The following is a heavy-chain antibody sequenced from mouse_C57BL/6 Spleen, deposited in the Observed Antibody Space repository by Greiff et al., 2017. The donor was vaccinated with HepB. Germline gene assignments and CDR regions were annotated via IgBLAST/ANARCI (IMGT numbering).Heavy chain of an antibody. CDR2: IYPGDGDT. V-gene: IGHV1-82*01. D-gene: IGHD4-1*01. CDR1: GYAFSSSW. Sequence: QVQLQQSGPELVKPGASVKLSCKASGYAFSSSWMNWVKQRPGKGLEWIGRIYPGDGDTNYNGKFKGKATLTADKSSSTAYMQLSSLTSEDSAVYFCAREELGRRYFDDWGKGTTVTVSS. J-gene: IGHJ1*03. CDR3: AREELGRRYFDD.